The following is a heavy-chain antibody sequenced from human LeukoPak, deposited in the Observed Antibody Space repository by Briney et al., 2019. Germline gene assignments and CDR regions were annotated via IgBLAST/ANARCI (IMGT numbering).Heavy chain of an antibody. J-gene: IGHJ4*02. Sequence: GGSLRLSCAASGFTFSSYSMNWVRQAPGKGLEWVSSISSSSSYIYYADSVKGRFTISRDNAKNSLYLQMNSLRAEDTAVYYWARSQNWGGDLDYGGQETLVTVSS. CDR1: GFTFSSYS. CDR3: ARSQNWGGDLDY. D-gene: IGHD7-27*01. CDR2: ISSSSSYI. V-gene: IGHV3-21*01.